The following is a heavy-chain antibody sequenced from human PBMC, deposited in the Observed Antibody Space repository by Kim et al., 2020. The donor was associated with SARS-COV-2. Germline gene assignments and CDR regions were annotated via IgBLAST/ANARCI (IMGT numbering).Heavy chain of an antibody. D-gene: IGHD3-16*02. CDR2: ISSSSSTI. CDR3: ARDNPFYVWGSYRYFDY. Sequence: GGSLRLSCAASGFTFSSYSMNWVRQAPGKGLEWVSYISSSSSTIYYADSVKGRFTISRDNAKNSLYLQMNSLRDEDTAVYYCARDNPFYVWGSYRYFDYWGQGTLVTVSS. V-gene: IGHV3-48*02. CDR1: GFTFSSYS. J-gene: IGHJ4*02.